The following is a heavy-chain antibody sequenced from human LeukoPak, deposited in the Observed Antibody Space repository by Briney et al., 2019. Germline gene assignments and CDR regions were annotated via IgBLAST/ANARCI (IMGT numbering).Heavy chain of an antibody. CDR1: GFTVSSNY. Sequence: GGSLRLSCAASGFTVSSNYMSWVRQAPGKGLEWVSVIYSGGTTYYADSVKGRFTISRHNSKNTLYLQMNSLGAEDTAVYYCASATSSGYYGGYYFDYWGQGTLVTVSS. CDR2: IYSGGTT. CDR3: ASATSSGYYGGYYFDY. J-gene: IGHJ4*02. V-gene: IGHV3-53*04. D-gene: IGHD3-22*01.